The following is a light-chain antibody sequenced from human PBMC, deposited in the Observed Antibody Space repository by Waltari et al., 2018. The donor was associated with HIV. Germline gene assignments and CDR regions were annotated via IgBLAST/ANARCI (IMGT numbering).Light chain of an antibody. CDR1: QSVLYSSNNKNY. V-gene: IGKV4-1*01. J-gene: IGKJ4*01. Sequence: DIVMTQSPDSLVVSLGERATINCKSSQSVLYSSNNKNYLAWYQQKPGQPPKLLIYWASTRESGVPDRFSGSGSGTDFTLTISSLQAVDVAVYYCQQYYSTPFTFGGGTKVEIK. CDR3: QQYYSTPFT. CDR2: WAS.